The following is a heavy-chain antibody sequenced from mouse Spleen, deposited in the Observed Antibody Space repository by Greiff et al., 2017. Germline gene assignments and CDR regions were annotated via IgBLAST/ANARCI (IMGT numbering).Heavy chain of an antibody. D-gene: IGHD3-3*01. CDR1: GYTFTDYN. V-gene: IGHV1-18*01. J-gene: IGHJ2*01. CDR2: INPNNGGT. CDR3: ARKGPSYFDY. Sequence: EVKLMESGPELVKPGASVKIPCKASGYTFTDYNMDWVKQSHGKSLEWIGDINPNNGGTIYNQKFKGKATLTVDKSSSTAYMELRSLTSEDTAVDYCARKGPSYFDYWGQGTTLTVSA.